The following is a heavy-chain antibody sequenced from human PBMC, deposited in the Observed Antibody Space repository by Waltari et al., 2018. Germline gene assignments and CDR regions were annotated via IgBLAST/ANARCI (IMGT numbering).Heavy chain of an antibody. J-gene: IGHJ4*02. D-gene: IGHD2-8*01. Sequence: QVQLQESGPGLVRPSETFILTCSVSGDSISRGGYYWSWIRQPPGKGLEWIGYISYTAGYTFYNPSLKSRVTISLDTSMNQFSLRMSTATAADTAVYYCVREGVTDSYFDPWGQGSLVTVSS. CDR2: ISYTAGYT. CDR1: GDSISRGGYY. V-gene: IGHV4-30-4*08. CDR3: VREGVTDSYFDP.